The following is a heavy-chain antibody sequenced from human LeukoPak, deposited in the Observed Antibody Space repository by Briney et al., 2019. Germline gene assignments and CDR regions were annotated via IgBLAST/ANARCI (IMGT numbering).Heavy chain of an antibody. CDR2: INPNSGGT. CDR1: GYTFTGYY. Sequence: ASVKVSCKASGYTFTGYYMHWVRQAPGQGLEWMGWINPNSGGTNYAQKFQGRVTMTRDTSISTAYMELSRLRSDDTAVYYCARFQTSGYSYGYFDYWGQGTLVTVSS. J-gene: IGHJ4*02. D-gene: IGHD5-18*01. V-gene: IGHV1-2*02. CDR3: ARFQTSGYSYGYFDY.